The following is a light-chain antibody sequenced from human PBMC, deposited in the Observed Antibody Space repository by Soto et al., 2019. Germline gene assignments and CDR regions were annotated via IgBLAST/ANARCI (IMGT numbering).Light chain of an antibody. CDR3: QQYNSYLT. V-gene: IGKV1-5*03. CDR1: QSISSW. Sequence: DIQMTQSPSTLSASVGDRVTITCRASQSISSWLAWYQQKPGKAPKLLIYKASSLESGVQSRFSGSGSGTEFTLTISSLQPDDFATYYCQQYNSYLTFGQGTKVEIK. J-gene: IGKJ1*01. CDR2: KAS.